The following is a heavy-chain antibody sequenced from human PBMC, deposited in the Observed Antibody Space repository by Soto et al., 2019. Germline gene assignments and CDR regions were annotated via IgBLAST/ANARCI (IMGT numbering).Heavy chain of an antibody. CDR1: GFMFSTHW. CDR3: ANGGGLHFGY. J-gene: IGHJ4*01. V-gene: IGHV3-7*01. D-gene: IGHD5-12*01. CDR2: IKTDGSAK. Sequence: EVQLVESGGGLVQSGGSLRLSCAASGFMFSTHWMTWVRQAPGKGLEWVATIKTDGSAKYYVDSVKGRFTISRDNAKNSLYLQMNSLRDEDTALYYCANGGGLHFGYWGQGTLVTVSS.